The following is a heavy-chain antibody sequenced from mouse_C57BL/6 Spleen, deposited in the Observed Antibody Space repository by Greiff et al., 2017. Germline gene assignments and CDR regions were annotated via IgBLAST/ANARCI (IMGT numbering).Heavy chain of an antibody. V-gene: IGHV5-9*01. Sequence: EVQGVESGGGLVKPGGSLKLSCAASGFTFSSYTMSWVRQTPGKRLEWVATISGGGGNTYYPDSVKGRFTISRDNAKNTLYLQMRSLKSEDTALYYCARDAHIDYPFAYWGQGTLVTVSA. CDR3: ARDAHIDYPFAY. CDR1: GFTFSSYT. CDR2: ISGGGGNT. J-gene: IGHJ3*01. D-gene: IGHD2-4*01.